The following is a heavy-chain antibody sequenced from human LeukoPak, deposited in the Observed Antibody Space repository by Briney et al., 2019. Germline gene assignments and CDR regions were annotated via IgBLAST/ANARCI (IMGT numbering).Heavy chain of an antibody. CDR3: ATSGRRAGAYYFDY. D-gene: IGHD1-26*01. Sequence: ASVKVSCKVSGYTLTELSMHWVRQAPGKGLEWMGGFDPEDGETVYAQKFQGRATMTEDTSTDTAYMELSSLRSEDTAVYYCATSGRRAGAYYFDYWDQGTLVTVSS. CDR2: FDPEDGET. V-gene: IGHV1-24*01. J-gene: IGHJ4*02. CDR1: GYTLTELS.